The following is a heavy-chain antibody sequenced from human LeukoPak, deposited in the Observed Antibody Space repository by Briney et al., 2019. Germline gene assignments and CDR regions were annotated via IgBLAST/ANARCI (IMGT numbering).Heavy chain of an antibody. J-gene: IGHJ6*02. V-gene: IGHV3-30*18. D-gene: IGHD5-24*01. Sequence: GGSLRLSCAASGFTFSSYGMHWVRQAPGKGLEWVAVISYDGSNKYYADSVKGRFTISRDNSKNTLYLQMNSLRAEDTAVYCCAKDRGYYGMDVWGQGTTVTVSS. CDR2: ISYDGSNK. CDR1: GFTFSSYG. CDR3: AKDRGYYGMDV.